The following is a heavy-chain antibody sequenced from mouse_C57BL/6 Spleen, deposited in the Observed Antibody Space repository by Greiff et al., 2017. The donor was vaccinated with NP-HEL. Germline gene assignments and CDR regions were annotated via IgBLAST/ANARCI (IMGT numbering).Heavy chain of an antibody. CDR3: ARRYYGSSHWYFDV. D-gene: IGHD1-1*01. CDR2: IYPGDGDT. Sequence: QVQLQQSGAELVKPGASVKISCKASGYAFSSYWMNWVKQRPGKGLEWIGQIYPGDGDTNYNGKFKGKATLTADKSSSTAYMQLSSLTSEDSAVYVCARRYYGSSHWYFDVWGTGTTVTVSS. V-gene: IGHV1-80*01. J-gene: IGHJ1*03. CDR1: GYAFSSYW.